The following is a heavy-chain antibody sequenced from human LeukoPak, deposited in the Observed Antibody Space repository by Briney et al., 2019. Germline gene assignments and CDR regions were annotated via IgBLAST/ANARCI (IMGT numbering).Heavy chain of an antibody. CDR1: GFAFDDHG. D-gene: IGHD3-10*02. CDR3: ARVHQLLSSGGWFDP. J-gene: IGHJ5*02. Sequence: GGSLRLSCAASGFAFDDHGMSWVRQAPGKGLEWVSTINWNGGGTGYADSVEGRFTISRDNAKNSLYLQMNSMRAEDTALYHCARVHQLLSSGGWFDPWGQGTLVTVSS. CDR2: INWNGGGT. V-gene: IGHV3-20*01.